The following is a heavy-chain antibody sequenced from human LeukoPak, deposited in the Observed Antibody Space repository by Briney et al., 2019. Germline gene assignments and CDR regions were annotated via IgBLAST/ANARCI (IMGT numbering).Heavy chain of an antibody. CDR3: ATDLYYYDSSGPFDY. V-gene: IGHV3-23*01. J-gene: IGHJ4*02. D-gene: IGHD3-22*01. Sequence: GGSLRLSCAASGFTFSSYAMSWVRQAPGKGLEWVSVICGSGGCTYYADSVMGRFTISRDNSKNTLYLQMNSLRAEDTAVYYCATDLYYYDSSGPFDYWGQGTLVTVSS. CDR1: GFTFSSYA. CDR2: ICGSGGCT.